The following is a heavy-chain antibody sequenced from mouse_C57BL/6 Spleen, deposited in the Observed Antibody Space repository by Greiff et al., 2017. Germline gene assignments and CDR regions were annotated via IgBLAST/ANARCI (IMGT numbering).Heavy chain of an antibody. Sequence: VQLQQPGAELVRPGSSVKLSCKASGYTFTSYWMDWVKQRPGQGLEWIGNIYTSDSETHYNQKFKDKATLTVDKSSSTAYMQLSSLTSEDSAVYYCARGPYSNSYYAMGYWGQGTSVTVSS. CDR1: GYTFTSYW. CDR3: ARGPYSNSYYAMGY. J-gene: IGHJ4*01. V-gene: IGHV1-61*01. CDR2: IYTSDSET. D-gene: IGHD2-5*01.